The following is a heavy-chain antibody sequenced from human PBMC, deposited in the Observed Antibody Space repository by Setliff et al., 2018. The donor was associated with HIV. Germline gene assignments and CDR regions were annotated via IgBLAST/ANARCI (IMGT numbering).Heavy chain of an antibody. Sequence: GGSLRLSCAASGFTFSSYEMDWFRQAPGKGLEGVSYITGSSDTIYYADSVRGRFTISRDNAKSSLYLQMTSLRAEDTAVYYCARDDYDISTGYYPDWGQGTLVTVSS. V-gene: IGHV3-48*01. D-gene: IGHD3-9*01. CDR3: ARDDYDISTGYYPD. J-gene: IGHJ4*02. CDR1: GFTFSSYE. CDR2: ITGSSDTI.